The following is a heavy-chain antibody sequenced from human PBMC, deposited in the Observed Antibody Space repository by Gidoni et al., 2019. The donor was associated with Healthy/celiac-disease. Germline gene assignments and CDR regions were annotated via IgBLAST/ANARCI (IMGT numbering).Heavy chain of an antibody. D-gene: IGHD3-22*01. J-gene: IGHJ4*02. V-gene: IGHV4-38-2*02. Sequence: QVQLQESGPGLVKPSETLSLTCTVPGYSISSGYYWGWIRQPPGKGLEWIGSIYHSGSTYYNPSLKSRVTISVDTSKNQFSLKLSSVTAADTAVYYCARGGYYDSSGYFGYWGQGTLVTVSS. CDR3: ARGGYYDSSGYFGY. CDR1: GYSISSGYY. CDR2: IYHSGST.